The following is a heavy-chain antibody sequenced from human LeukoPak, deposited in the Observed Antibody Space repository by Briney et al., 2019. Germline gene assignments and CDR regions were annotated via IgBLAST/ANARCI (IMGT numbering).Heavy chain of an antibody. CDR1: GGSFSGYY. J-gene: IGHJ4*02. V-gene: IGHV4-34*01. Sequence: SETLSLTCAVYGGSFSGYYWSWIRQPPGKGLEWIGEINHSGSTNYNPSLKSRVTISVDTSKNQFSLKLSSVTAADTAVYYCARDKYYFDYWGQGTLVIVSS. CDR3: ARDKYYFDY. CDR2: INHSGST.